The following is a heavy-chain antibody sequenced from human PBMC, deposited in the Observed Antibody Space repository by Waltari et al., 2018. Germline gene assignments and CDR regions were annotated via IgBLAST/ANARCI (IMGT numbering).Heavy chain of an antibody. CDR3: ARDRQGITYNGGFDY. D-gene: IGHD1-1*01. CDR2: NNHSGSST. J-gene: IGHJ4*02. V-gene: IGHV1-46*01. CDR1: GDTPTNRY. Sequence: QVHLVQSGAEVKKPGASVRVSCTASGDTPTNRYIHWVRQAPGQGLEWMGLNNHSGSSTAIAQKLQGRVTVTRDKSTNTVYMDLSSLTYDDTAVYFCARDRQGITYNGGFDYWGQGTLVTVSS.